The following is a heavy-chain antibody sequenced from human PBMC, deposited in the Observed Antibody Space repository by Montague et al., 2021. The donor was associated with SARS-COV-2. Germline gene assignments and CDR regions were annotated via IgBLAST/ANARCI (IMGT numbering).Heavy chain of an antibody. D-gene: IGHD3-22*01. Sequence: SETLSLTCTVSGGSISSYYWSWIRQPPGKGLEWIGYIYYSGSTNYNPSLKSRVTISVDTFKNQFSLKLSSVTAADTAVYYCAREVRYYYDSSGPGAFDIWGQGTMVTVSS. J-gene: IGHJ3*02. V-gene: IGHV4-59*01. CDR2: IYYSGST. CDR1: GGSISSYY. CDR3: AREVRYYYDSSGPGAFDI.